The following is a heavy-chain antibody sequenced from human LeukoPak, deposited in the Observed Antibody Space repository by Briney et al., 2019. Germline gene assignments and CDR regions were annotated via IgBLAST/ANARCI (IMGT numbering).Heavy chain of an antibody. CDR2: IIPILGIA. CDR3: ARDHHRYCSNGICYTRTDYFDY. D-gene: IGHD2-8*01. Sequence: SVKVSCKASGGTFSSYAISWVRQAPGQGLEWMGRIIPILGIANYAQKFQGRVTITADKSTSTAYMELSSLRAEDTAVYYCARDHHRYCSNGICYTRTDYFDYWGQGTLVTVSS. J-gene: IGHJ4*02. V-gene: IGHV1-69*04. CDR1: GGTFSSYA.